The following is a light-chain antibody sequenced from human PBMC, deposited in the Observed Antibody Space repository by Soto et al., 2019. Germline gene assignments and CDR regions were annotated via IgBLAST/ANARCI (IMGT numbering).Light chain of an antibody. V-gene: IGKV1-5*01. CDR2: DAS. CDR3: QHYNSYSEA. Sequence: DIQMTQSPTTLSASVGDRVTITCRASQSISSFVAWYQQKPGKAPKFLIYDASSLESGVPSRFSGSGSGTEFTLTIRSLQPDDFATYYCQHYNSYSEAFGQGTKVDIK. CDR1: QSISSF. J-gene: IGKJ1*01.